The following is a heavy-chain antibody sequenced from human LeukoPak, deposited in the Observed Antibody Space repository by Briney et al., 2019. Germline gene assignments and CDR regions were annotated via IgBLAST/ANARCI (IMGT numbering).Heavy chain of an antibody. CDR3: ARLIAKLPPSYYYGMDV. V-gene: IGHV4-30-2*01. CDR2: IYHSGST. J-gene: IGHJ6*02. CDR1: GGSISSGGYS. Sequence: PSQTLSLTCAVSGGSISSGGYSWSWIRQPPGKGLEWIGYIYHSGSTNYNPSLKSRVTISVDTSKNQFSLKLSSVTAADTAVYYCARLIAKLPPSYYYGMDVWGQGTTVTVSS. D-gene: IGHD3-22*01.